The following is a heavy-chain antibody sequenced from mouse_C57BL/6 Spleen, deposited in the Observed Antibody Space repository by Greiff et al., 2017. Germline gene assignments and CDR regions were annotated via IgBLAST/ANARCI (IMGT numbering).Heavy chain of an antibody. CDR2: IDPEDGDT. CDR1: GFNIKDYY. J-gene: IGHJ1*03. CDR3: TTYPGPLRDSHWYFDV. V-gene: IGHV14-1*01. D-gene: IGHD1-1*01. Sequence: EVQLVESGAELVRPGASVKLSCTASGFNIKDYYMHWVKQRPEQGLEWIGRIDPEDGDTEYAPKFQGKATMTADTSSNTAYLQLSSLTSEDTAVYYCTTYPGPLRDSHWYFDVWGTGTTVTVS.